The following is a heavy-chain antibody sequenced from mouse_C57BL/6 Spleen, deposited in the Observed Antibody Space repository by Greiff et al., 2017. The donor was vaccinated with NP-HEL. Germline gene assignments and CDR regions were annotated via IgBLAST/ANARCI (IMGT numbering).Heavy chain of an antibody. CDR2: IHPNSGST. J-gene: IGHJ4*01. Sequence: QVQLQQPGAELVKPGASVKLSCKASGYTFTSYWMHWVKQRPGQGLEWIGMIHPNSGSTNYNEKFKSKATLTVDKSSSTAYMQLSSLTSEDSAVYYCAREGYYYGSSYYAMDYWGQGTSVTVSS. V-gene: IGHV1-64*01. D-gene: IGHD1-1*01. CDR3: AREGYYYGSSYYAMDY. CDR1: GYTFTSYW.